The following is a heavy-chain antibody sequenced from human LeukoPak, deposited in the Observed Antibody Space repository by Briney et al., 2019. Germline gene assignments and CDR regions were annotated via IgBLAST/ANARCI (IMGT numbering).Heavy chain of an antibody. V-gene: IGHV4-38-2*01. J-gene: IGHJ4*02. CDR1: GYSINSGYF. CDR2: IYHSGTT. D-gene: IGHD4-17*01. CDR3: ARPPDSGDYGAAFDF. Sequence: SETLSLTCAVSGYSINSGYFWGWIRQSPGKGLEWIARIYHSGTTYYNPSLKSRITMSVDTSKNQFSLKLSSVTAADTAVYYCARPPDSGDYGAAFDFWGQGTLATVSS.